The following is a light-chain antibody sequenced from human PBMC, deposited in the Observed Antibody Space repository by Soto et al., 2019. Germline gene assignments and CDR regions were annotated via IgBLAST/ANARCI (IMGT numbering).Light chain of an antibody. Sequence: EIVMTQTPLSLSVTPGQPASISCKSSQSLLHSDGKTYVYCYLQKPGQPQQLLIYEVSKRFSGVSNRFSGGGSGTDCSQNSNRVEAEDVGVYYGMQSVQVPISFRQGTRLVIK. CDR2: EVS. J-gene: IGKJ5*01. CDR1: QSLLHSDGKTY. CDR3: MQSVQVPIS. V-gene: IGKV2D-29*01.